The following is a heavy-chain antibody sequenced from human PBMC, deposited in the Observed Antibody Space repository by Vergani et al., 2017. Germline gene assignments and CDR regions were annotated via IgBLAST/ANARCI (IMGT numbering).Heavy chain of an antibody. CDR3: ETSTPGFGELVYPRLPYYYYGMDV. V-gene: IGHV1-24*01. D-gene: IGHD3-10*01. CDR1: GYTLTELS. Sequence: QVQLVQSGAEVKKPGASVKVSCKVSGYTLTELSMHWVRQAPGKGLEWMGGFDPEDGETIYAQKFQGRVTMTEDTSTDTAYMELSSLRSEDTAVYYCETSTPGFGELVYPRLPYYYYGMDVWGQGTTVTVSS. J-gene: IGHJ6*02. CDR2: FDPEDGET.